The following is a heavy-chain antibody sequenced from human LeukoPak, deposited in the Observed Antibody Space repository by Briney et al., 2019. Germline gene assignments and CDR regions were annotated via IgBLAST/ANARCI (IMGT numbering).Heavy chain of an antibody. CDR3: VREGSGTYYDYYYGLDV. CDR1: GYIFTTCY. J-gene: IGHJ6*02. Sequence: ASVKVSCKASGYIFTTCYMHWVRQAPGQGLEWMGVINTSGGSTTYAQRIQGRVTMTRDTSTSTVYMELSSLRSDDTAVYYCVREGSGTYYDYYYGLDVWGQETTVTVSS. D-gene: IGHD1-26*01. CDR2: INTSGGST. V-gene: IGHV1-46*01.